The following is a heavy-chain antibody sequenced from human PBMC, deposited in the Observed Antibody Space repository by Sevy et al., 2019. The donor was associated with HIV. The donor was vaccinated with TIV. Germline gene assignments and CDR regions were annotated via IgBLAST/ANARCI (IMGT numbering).Heavy chain of an antibody. Sequence: ASVKVSCKASGGTFSSYAISWVRQAPGQGLEWMGGIIPIFGTANYAQKFQGRVTITADESTSTAYMELSSLRSEDTAVYYCARAPGAYDSKDGMDVWGQGTTVTVSS. CDR2: IIPIFGTA. V-gene: IGHV1-69*13. J-gene: IGHJ6*02. D-gene: IGHD3-22*01. CDR1: GGTFSSYA. CDR3: ARAPGAYDSKDGMDV.